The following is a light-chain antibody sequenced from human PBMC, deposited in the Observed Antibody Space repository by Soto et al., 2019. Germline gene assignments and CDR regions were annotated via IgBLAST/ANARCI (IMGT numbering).Light chain of an antibody. CDR2: GGS. CDR3: QQYNNWPPYT. J-gene: IGKJ2*01. Sequence: EVVMTQSPATLSVSPGERVTLSCRSSQSISSNLAWFQHKPGQAPRLLIYGGSTRATGIPARFSGSGSGTEFTLTISSLQSEDYAVYYCQQYNNWPPYTFGQGTKVDIK. V-gene: IGKV3-15*01. CDR1: QSISSN.